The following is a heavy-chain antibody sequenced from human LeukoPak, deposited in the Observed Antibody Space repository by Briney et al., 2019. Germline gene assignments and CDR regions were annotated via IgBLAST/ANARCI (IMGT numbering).Heavy chain of an antibody. J-gene: IGHJ3*02. D-gene: IGHD3-3*01. CDR3: VSLGEWLLPSDAFDI. CDR1: GGSISSSNW. V-gene: IGHV4-4*02. CDR2: IYHSGST. Sequence: SETLSLTCAVSGGSISSSNWWSWVRQPPGKGLEWIGEIYHSGSTNYNPSLKSRVTISVDKSKNQFSLKLSSVTAADTAVYYCVSLGEWLLPSDAFDIWGQGTMVTVSS.